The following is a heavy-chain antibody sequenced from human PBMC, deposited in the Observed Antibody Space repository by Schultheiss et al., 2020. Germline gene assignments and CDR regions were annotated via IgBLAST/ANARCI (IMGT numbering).Heavy chain of an antibody. D-gene: IGHD7-27*01. J-gene: IGHJ4*02. Sequence: GGSLRLSCAASGFTFDDYAMHWVRQAPGKGLEWVSGISWNSGSIGYADSVKGRFTISRDNAKNSLYLQMNSLRAEDTAVYYCARLNWGRVDWGQGTLVTVSS. CDR2: ISWNSGSI. V-gene: IGHV3-9*01. CDR3: ARLNWGRVD. CDR1: GFTFDDYA.